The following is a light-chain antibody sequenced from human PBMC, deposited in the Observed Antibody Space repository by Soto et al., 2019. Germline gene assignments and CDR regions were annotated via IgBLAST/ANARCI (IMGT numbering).Light chain of an antibody. CDR3: QQRTNWPLT. V-gene: IGKV3-11*01. CDR1: QSVATF. CDR2: DAS. Sequence: EIVLTQSPVNLSLSPGERATLSCRASQSVATFLAWYQQKPGQAPRLLIFDASNRAPGIPDRFNGSGSGKAFTLTITSLEPEDFAVYYCQQRTNWPLTFGGGTEVEV. J-gene: IGKJ4*01.